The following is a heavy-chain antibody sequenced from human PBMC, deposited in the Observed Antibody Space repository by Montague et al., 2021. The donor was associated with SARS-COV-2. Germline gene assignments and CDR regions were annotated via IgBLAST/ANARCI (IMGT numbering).Heavy chain of an antibody. CDR2: IYHSGST. CDR1: GGSISSSNW. J-gene: IGHJ6*02. D-gene: IGHD3/OR15-3a*01. Sequence: SETLSLTCAVSGGSISSSNWWSWVRQPPGKGLEWIGEIYHSGSTNYNPSLKSRVTISVDKSKNQFSPNLRSVTAADTAMYYCAREPGVLDTYYYGMDVWGQGTTVTVSS. V-gene: IGHV4-4*02. CDR3: AREPGVLDTYYYGMDV.